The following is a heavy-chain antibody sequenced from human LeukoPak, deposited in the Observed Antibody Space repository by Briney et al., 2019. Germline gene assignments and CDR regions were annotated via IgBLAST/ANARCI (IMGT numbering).Heavy chain of an antibody. CDR2: IWYDGSDK. CDR1: GFSFGGYG. J-gene: IGHJ3*02. V-gene: IGHV3-33*01. CDR3: ARAYSSGSGVETFDI. Sequence: GGSLRLSCAASGFSFGGYGMHWVRQAPGKGLEGVAVIWYDGSDKYYGDSVKGRFSVSRDNSENRLYLQMNGLRAEDTAVYYCARAYSSGSGVETFDIWGQGTMVTVSS. D-gene: IGHD6-19*01.